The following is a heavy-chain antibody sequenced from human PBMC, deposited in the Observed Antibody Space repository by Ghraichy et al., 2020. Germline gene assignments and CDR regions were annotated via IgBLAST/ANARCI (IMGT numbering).Heavy chain of an antibody. D-gene: IGHD2-21*02. CDR1: GYTFTSYG. CDR3: ARGHIGGEGDWHY. CDR2: ISAYNGNT. J-gene: IGHJ4*02. Sequence: ASVKVSCKASGYTFTSYGISWVRQAPGQGLEWMGWISAYNGNTNYAQKPQGRVTMTTDTSTSTAYMVLRSQRSDDTGVYYCARGHIGGEGDWHYWCQGTLVAVSS. V-gene: IGHV1-18*01.